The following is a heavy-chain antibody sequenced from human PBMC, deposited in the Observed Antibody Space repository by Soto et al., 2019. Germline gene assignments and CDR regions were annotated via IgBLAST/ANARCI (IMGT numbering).Heavy chain of an antibody. Sequence: GGSLRLSCAASGFTFSSYAMSWVRQAPGKGLEWVSAISGSGGSTYYADSVKGRFTISRDNSKNTLYLQMNSLRAEDTAVYYCAKDDRGSSSWYEDWLDPWGQGTMVTVYS. CDR2: ISGSGGST. D-gene: IGHD6-13*01. CDR3: AKDDRGSSSWYEDWLDP. V-gene: IGHV3-23*01. CDR1: GFTFSSYA. J-gene: IGHJ5*02.